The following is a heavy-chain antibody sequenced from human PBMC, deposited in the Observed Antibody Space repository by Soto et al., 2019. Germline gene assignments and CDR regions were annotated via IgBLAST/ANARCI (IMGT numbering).Heavy chain of an antibody. CDR2: ISSSRGKT. Sequence: VQLLESGGGLVQPGGSLRLSCAASGFIFSNYAMSWVRQAPGKGLEWVSGISSSRGKTYYADSVKGRFTVSRDNSNNTLYLQMNSLRAEDTAIYYCAKPPYPGYSYGYFAYWGQGTLVTVSS. CDR1: GFIFSNYA. D-gene: IGHD5-12*01. J-gene: IGHJ4*02. CDR3: AKPPYPGYSYGYFAY. V-gene: IGHV3-23*01.